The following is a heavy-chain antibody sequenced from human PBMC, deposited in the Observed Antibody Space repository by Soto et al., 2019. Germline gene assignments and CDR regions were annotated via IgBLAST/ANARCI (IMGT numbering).Heavy chain of an antibody. CDR2: ISGNGGNT. J-gene: IGHJ6*03. V-gene: IGHV3-23*01. CDR1: GFTFSSYA. CDR3: ATAAARFGDKDYYREV. D-gene: IGHD3-16*01. Sequence: EVQLLESGGTLVQPGGSLRLSCAASGFTFSSYAILWVRQAPGQGLEWVSTISGNGGNTVYADSVKGRFTVYRDNSKSTVSLQMNSLRAEDTALDYCATAAARFGDKDYYREVWGKGTTVTVSS.